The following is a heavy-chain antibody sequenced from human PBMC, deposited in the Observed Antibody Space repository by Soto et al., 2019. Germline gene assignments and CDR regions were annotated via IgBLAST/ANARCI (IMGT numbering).Heavy chain of an antibody. CDR1: GFTFDGYT. CDR2: ISWDGGST. V-gene: IGHV3-43*01. CDR3: AKGHTTGATGVDY. J-gene: IGHJ4*02. D-gene: IGHD1-1*01. Sequence: PVGSLRLSCAASGFTFDGYTMHWVRQAPGKGLEWVSLISWDGGSTHYADSVKGRFTISRDNSKNSVYLQMNSLRTEDTALYYCAKGHTTGATGVDYWGQGTLVTVSS.